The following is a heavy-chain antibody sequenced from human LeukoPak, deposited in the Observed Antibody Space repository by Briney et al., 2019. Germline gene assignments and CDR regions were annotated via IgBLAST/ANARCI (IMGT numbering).Heavy chain of an antibody. CDR2: ITSSSSYI. J-gene: IGHJ6*03. D-gene: IGHD1-26*01. Sequence: GGSLRLSSAASGFTFTSYNMNGVRQARGKGRGWVSSITSSSSYIYSADSVKGLFTTSKDTAKNSLYLQIDSMRVEDTAVYYCARDPYSGMYGAYYYYYMDVWGKGTTVTIS. CDR3: ARDPYSGMYGAYYYYYMDV. CDR1: GFTFTSYN. V-gene: IGHV3-21*06.